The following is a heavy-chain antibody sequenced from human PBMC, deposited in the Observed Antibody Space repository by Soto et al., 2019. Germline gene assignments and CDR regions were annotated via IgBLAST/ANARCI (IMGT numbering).Heavy chain of an antibody. CDR1: GGSISSGGYY. J-gene: IGHJ6*02. CDR3: ARAVPGYYYGMDV. CDR2: IFHTGST. Sequence: QVQLQESGPGLVKPSQTLSLTCTVSGGSISSGGYYWNWIRQHPGKGLEWIGYIFHTGSTNYNPPLKSRVIISVNTSKNQFSLKLTSVTAADTAVYYCARAVPGYYYGMDVWGQGTTVTVSS. V-gene: IGHV4-31*03.